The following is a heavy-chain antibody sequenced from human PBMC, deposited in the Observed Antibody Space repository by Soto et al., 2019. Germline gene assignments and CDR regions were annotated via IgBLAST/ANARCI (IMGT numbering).Heavy chain of an antibody. V-gene: IGHV3-23*01. J-gene: IGHJ4*02. Sequence: GGSLRLSCAASGFTFSSYAMSWVRQAPGKGLEWVSAISGSGGSTYYADSVKGRFTISRDNSKNTLNLQMNSLRAEDTAVYYCAKDWGKWLVQGHIDYWGQGTLVTVSS. CDR1: GFTFSSYA. D-gene: IGHD6-19*01. CDR3: AKDWGKWLVQGHIDY. CDR2: ISGSGGST.